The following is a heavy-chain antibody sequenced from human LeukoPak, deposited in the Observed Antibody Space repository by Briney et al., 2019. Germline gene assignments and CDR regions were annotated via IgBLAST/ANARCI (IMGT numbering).Heavy chain of an antibody. CDR3: ARDRDYSNTERGFDY. D-gene: IGHD4-11*01. CDR2: INPNSGET. CDR1: GCTLTEYY. Sequence: VASVKVSCKTSGCTLTEYYIHWVRQAPGQGLEWMGWINPNSGETNSAQKFQGRVTMTGDTSISTAYMELRRATSGDTAVYYCARDRDYSNTERGFDYWGQGTLVTVSS. J-gene: IGHJ4*02. V-gene: IGHV1-2*02.